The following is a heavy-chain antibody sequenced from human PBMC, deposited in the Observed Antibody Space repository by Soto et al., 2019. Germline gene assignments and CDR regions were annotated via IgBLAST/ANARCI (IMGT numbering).Heavy chain of an antibody. CDR3: ARGRYNWNDGGSFDP. J-gene: IGHJ5*02. Sequence: QVQLQQWGAGLLKPSETLSLTCAVYGGSFSGYYWSWIRQPPGKGLEWIGEINHSGSTNYNPSLKSRVTISVDTSKNQFSLKLSSVTAADTAVYYCARGRYNWNDGGSFDPWGQGTLVTVSS. V-gene: IGHV4-34*01. CDR2: INHSGST. CDR1: GGSFSGYY. D-gene: IGHD1-20*01.